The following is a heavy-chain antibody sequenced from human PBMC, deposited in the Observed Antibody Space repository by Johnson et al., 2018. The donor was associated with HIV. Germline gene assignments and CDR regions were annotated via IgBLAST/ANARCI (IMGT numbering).Heavy chain of an antibody. CDR3: AKACRDGYTCDAFDI. CDR2: ISYDGSNK. Sequence: QVQLVESGGGVVQPGRSLRLSCAASGFTFSSYAMHWVRHAPGKGLEWVAVISYDGSNKDYADSVKGRFTISRDNSKNTLYLQMNSLRAEDTAVYYCAKACRDGYTCDAFDIWGQGTMVTVSS. V-gene: IGHV3-30*04. J-gene: IGHJ3*02. CDR1: GFTFSSYA. D-gene: IGHD5-24*01.